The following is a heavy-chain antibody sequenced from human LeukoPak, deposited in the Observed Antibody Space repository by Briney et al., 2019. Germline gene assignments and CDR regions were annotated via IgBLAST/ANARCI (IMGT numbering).Heavy chain of an antibody. J-gene: IGHJ6*02. D-gene: IGHD6-19*01. CDR2: ITGNTGRT. V-gene: IGHV3-23*01. CDR1: GFTFSSYA. CDR3: AREGSSGWYSYYGMDV. Sequence: GGSLRLSCAVSGFTFSSYALSWVRQAPGKGLEWVSSITGNTGRTYSADSVRGRFTITRDNSRDTLYLQMNNLRVEDTAVYYCAREGSSGWYSYYGMDVWGQGTTVTVSS.